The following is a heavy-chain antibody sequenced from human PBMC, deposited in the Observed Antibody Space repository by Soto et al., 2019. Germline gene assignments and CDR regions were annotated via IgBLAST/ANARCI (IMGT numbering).Heavy chain of an antibody. D-gene: IGHD3-16*01. CDR2: IYYSGST. J-gene: IGHJ4*01. V-gene: IGHV4-31*03. Sequence: PSETLSLTSTVSGGSITGGGYYWSWIRQHPGKGREWIGYIYYSGSTYYNPSLKSRVTISVDTSKNQFSLKLSSVTAADTAVYYCARHAAYDSVWGKSDGSDYWGHGTLVTVSS. CDR1: GGSITGGGYY. CDR3: ARHAAYDSVWGKSDGSDY.